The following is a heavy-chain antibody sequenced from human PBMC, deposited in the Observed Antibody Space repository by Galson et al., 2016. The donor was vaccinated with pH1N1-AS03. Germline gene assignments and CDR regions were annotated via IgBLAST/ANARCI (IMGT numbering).Heavy chain of an antibody. CDR1: GFTFSTLW. CDR2: IKQDRSEK. J-gene: IGHJ3*02. V-gene: IGHV3-7*03. CDR3: ARDSGYCRSTSCRGDASDI. D-gene: IGHD2-2*01. Sequence: SLRLSCAASGFTFSTLWMTWVRQAPGKGLEWVANIKQDRSEKYYVDSVKGRFTISGDNAKNSLYLQMNSLRAEDTAVYYCARDSGYCRSTSCRGDASDIWGQGTMVTVSS.